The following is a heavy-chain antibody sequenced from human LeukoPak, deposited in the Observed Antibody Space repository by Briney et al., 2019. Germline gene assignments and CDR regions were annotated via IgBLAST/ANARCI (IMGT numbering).Heavy chain of an antibody. CDR3: ARFVVPAASSPWTSHYYYYGMDV. CDR2: ISGGGGST. CDR1: GFTFSSYA. Sequence: GGSLRLSCAASGFTFSSYAMSWVRQAPGKGLEWVSGISGGGGSTYYADSVKGRFTISRDNSKNTLYLQMNSLRAEDTAVYYCARFVVPAASSPWTSHYYYYGMDVWGQGTTVTVSS. J-gene: IGHJ6*02. V-gene: IGHV3-23*01. D-gene: IGHD2-2*01.